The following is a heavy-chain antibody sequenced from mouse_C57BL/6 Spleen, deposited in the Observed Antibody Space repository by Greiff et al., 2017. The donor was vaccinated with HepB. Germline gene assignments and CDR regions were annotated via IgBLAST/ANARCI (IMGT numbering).Heavy chain of an antibody. D-gene: IGHD2-3*01. CDR2: ISSGGSYT. CDR1: GFTFSSYG. V-gene: IGHV5-6*01. Sequence: VQLKESGGDLVKPGGSLKLSCAASGFTFSSYGMSWVRQTPDKRLEWVATISSGGSYTYYPDSVKGRFTISRDNAKNTLYLQMSSLKSEDTAMYYCARHVTTYYFDYWGQGTTLTVSS. J-gene: IGHJ2*01. CDR3: ARHVTTYYFDY.